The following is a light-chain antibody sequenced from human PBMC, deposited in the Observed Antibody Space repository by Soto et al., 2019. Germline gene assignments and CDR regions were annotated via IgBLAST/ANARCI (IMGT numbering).Light chain of an antibody. CDR2: GAS. CDR3: HQYAGSPPYT. Sequence: EIVLTQSPGTLSLSPGERAALFCRASQSVISTYFAWYQQKPGQAPRLLIYGASSRATGIPERFSGSWSGTDFTLTISRLEPEDFAVYYCHQYAGSPPYTFGQGTKLEIK. J-gene: IGKJ2*01. CDR1: QSVISTY. V-gene: IGKV3-20*01.